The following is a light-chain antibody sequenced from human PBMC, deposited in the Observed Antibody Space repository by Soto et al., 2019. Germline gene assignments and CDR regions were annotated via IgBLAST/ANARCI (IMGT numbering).Light chain of an antibody. V-gene: IGKV1-5*01. CDR2: DAS. J-gene: IGKJ1*01. CDR1: QDISRW. CDR3: QQYETFSGT. Sequence: DIQMTQSPPTLPASAGDRVTITCRASQDISRWLAWYQQKPGEAPKLLIYDASALPRGVPSRFSGSGSGTKFTLTIASLQPDDVATYYCQQYETFSGTLGPGTKVDIK.